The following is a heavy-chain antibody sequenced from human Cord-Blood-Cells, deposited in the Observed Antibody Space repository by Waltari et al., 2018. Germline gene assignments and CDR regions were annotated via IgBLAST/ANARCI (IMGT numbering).Heavy chain of an antibody. CDR3: ARDLGGCSGGSCYSENWFDP. CDR1: GPTCTSYA. CDR2: ISAYNGNT. V-gene: IGHV1-18*01. D-gene: IGHD2-15*01. Sequence: QVHLVHSGAEAKKPGAAAKVSCKTSGPTCTSYAISWARQAPGQGLEGLGWISAYNGNTNYAQKLQGRVTMTTDTSTSTAYRELRSLRSDDTAVYYCARDLGGCSGGSCYSENWFDPWGQGTLVTVSS. J-gene: IGHJ5*02.